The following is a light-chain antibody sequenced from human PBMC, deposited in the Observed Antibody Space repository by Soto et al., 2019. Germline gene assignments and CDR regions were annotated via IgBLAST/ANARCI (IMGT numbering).Light chain of an antibody. CDR2: GAS. V-gene: IGKV3-20*01. J-gene: IGKJ3*01. CDR3: QQYGSSPRT. CDR1: QSVSSSY. Sequence: EIVLTQSPGTLSLSPGERATLSCRASQSVSSSYLAWYQQKPGQAPRLLIYGASSRATGIPDRFSGSGSGTDFTLTISRLEPEDFAAYYCQQYGSSPRTFGPGTKVDNK.